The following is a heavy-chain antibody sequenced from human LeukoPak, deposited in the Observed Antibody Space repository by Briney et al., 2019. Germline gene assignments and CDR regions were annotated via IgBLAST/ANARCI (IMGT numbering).Heavy chain of an antibody. V-gene: IGHV5-51*01. Sequence: RGESLKISCKGSGYSFTSYWIGWVRQMPGKGLEWMGIIYPGDSETRYSPSFQGQVTISADKSTSTAYLQWSSLKASDTAMFYCARVPDRSGYFYYFDFWGQGTLVTVSA. CDR2: IYPGDSET. CDR1: GYSFTSYW. D-gene: IGHD3-22*01. CDR3: ARVPDRSGYFYYFDF. J-gene: IGHJ4*02.